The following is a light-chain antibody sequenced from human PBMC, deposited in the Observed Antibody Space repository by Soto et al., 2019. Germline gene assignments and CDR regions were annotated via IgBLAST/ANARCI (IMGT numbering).Light chain of an antibody. J-gene: IGKJ5*01. CDR1: QSVSGN. Sequence: EIVMTQSPAAPSMSPGERATLSCRASQSVSGNFAWDQQKPGQAPRLLIYGASTRATGIPARFSGRGSGTEFTLTISSLQSEDFAVYYCQQYNNWSPKTCAQGTRLE. V-gene: IGKV3-15*01. CDR2: GAS. CDR3: QQYNNWSPKT.